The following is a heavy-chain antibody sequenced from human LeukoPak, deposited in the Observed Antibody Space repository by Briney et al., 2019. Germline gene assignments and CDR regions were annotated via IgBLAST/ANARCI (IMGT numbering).Heavy chain of an antibody. Sequence: SETLSLTCTVSGGSISNYYWSWIRQPAGKGLEWIGRRYARGSSNYNPPVQSRVTMSVDTSKNQFSLKLRSVTAADTAMYYCARGRYCSADICTGGDSFDIWGQGTMVSVSP. CDR3: ARGRYCSADICTGGDSFDI. V-gene: IGHV4-4*07. CDR2: RYARGSS. D-gene: IGHD2-15*01. J-gene: IGHJ3*02. CDR1: GGSISNYY.